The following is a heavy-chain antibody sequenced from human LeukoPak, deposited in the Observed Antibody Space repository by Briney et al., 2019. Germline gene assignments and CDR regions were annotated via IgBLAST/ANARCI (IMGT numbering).Heavy chain of an antibody. CDR3: AKGFCSGGSCYSFPYYFYYMDV. Sequence: GGSLRLSCAASGFTFRTYAMSWVRQAPGKGLEWVSAISGSADRRYYADSVKGRFTISRDNSKDTLYLQMNSLRAEDTAIYYCAKGFCSGGSCYSFPYYFYYMDVWGKGTTVTVSS. V-gene: IGHV3-23*01. CDR2: ISGSADRR. D-gene: IGHD2-15*01. CDR1: GFTFRTYA. J-gene: IGHJ6*03.